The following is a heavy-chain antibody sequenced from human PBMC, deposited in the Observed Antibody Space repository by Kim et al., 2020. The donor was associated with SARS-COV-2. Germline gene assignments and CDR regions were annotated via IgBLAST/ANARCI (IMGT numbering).Heavy chain of an antibody. J-gene: IGHJ5*02. D-gene: IGHD1-1*01. Sequence: SETLSLTCTVSGGSISRSNSHWGWIRQPPGKGLEWIGSVYYSGSTFYNPSLKSRVTISVDKAENQISLKLTSVTAADTAVDYCARREMSGIGWRGWCDP. CDR1: GGSISRSNSH. V-gene: IGHV4-39*01. CDR2: VYYSGST. CDR3: ARREMSGIGWRGWCDP.